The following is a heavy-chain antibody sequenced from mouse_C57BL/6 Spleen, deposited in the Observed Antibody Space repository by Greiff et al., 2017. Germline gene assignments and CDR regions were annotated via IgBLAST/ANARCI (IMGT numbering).Heavy chain of an antibody. V-gene: IGHV1-26*01. Sequence: VQLQQSGPELVKPGASVKISCKASGYTFTDYYMNWVKQSHGKSLEWIGDINPNNGGTSYNQKFKGKATLTVDKSSSTAYMELRSLTSEDSAVYYCARWLLLYYFDYWGQGTTLTVSS. CDR1: GYTFTDYY. D-gene: IGHD2-3*01. CDR3: ARWLLLYYFDY. CDR2: INPNNGGT. J-gene: IGHJ2*01.